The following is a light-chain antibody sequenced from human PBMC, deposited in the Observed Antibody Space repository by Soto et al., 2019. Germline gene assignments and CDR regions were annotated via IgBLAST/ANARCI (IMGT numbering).Light chain of an antibody. CDR2: DVS. J-gene: IGLJ1*01. V-gene: IGLV2-18*02. CDR1: SSDVGSYNR. CDR3: NSYTTSITYV. Sequence: QSALTQPASVSGSPGQSITISCTGTSSDVGSYNRVSWYQQPPGTAPRLIIHDVSNRPSGVSARFSGSKSGNTASLTISGLQAEDEADYFCNSYTTSITYVFGAGTKVTVL.